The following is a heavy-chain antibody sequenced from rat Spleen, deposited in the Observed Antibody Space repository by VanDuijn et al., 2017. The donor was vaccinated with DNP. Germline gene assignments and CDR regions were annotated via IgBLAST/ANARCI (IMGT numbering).Heavy chain of an antibody. CDR3: ATHGYGGGFFDY. J-gene: IGHJ2*01. CDR2: ISYDGGIT. Sequence: EVQLVESGGGLVQPGRSLKLSCAASGFTFSNYYMAWVRQAPTKGLEWVAYISYDGGITNYGDSVKGRFTISRDNAKSTLYLQMYSLRSEDTATYYCATHGYGGGFFDYWGQGVMVTVSS. V-gene: IGHV5-25*01. D-gene: IGHD1-11*01. CDR1: GFTFSNYY.